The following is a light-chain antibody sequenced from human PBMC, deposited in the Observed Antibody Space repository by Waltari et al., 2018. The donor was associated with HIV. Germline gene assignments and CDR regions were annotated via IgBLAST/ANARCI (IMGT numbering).Light chain of an antibody. V-gene: IGLV2-8*01. Sequence: QSALTQPPSASGSPGQSVTIPCTGTSSDVGPYNYAPWFQQHPGKAPKLMIYDVTKRPSGVPDRFSGSKSGNTASLTVSGLQAEDEADYYCASHAGSKDVFGGGTRLTVL. J-gene: IGLJ2*01. CDR1: SSDVGPYNY. CDR3: ASHAGSKDV. CDR2: DVT.